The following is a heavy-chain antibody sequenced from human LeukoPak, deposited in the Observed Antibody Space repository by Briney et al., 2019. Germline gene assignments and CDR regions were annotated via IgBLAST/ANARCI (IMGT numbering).Heavy chain of an antibody. CDR3: ARVDSYYDSSGYPDY. J-gene: IGHJ4*02. CDR2: ITSSSGTI. D-gene: IGHD3-22*01. V-gene: IGHV3-48*04. CDR1: GFTFSSYS. Sequence: GGSLRLSCAASGFTFSSYSMNWVRQAPGKGLEWVSYITSSSGTIYYADSVKGRFTISRDNAKNSLYLQMNSLRAEDTAVYYCARVDSYYDSSGYPDYWGQGTLVTVSS.